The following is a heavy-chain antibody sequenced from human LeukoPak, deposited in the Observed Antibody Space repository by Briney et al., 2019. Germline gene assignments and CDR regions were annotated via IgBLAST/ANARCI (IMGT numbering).Heavy chain of an antibody. V-gene: IGHV1-69*05. Sequence: GASVKVSCKASGGTFSSYAISWVRQAPGQGLEWMGGIIPIFGTANYAQKFQGRVTITTDESTSTAYMELSSLRSEDTAVYYCARGRNLRYDSSLDVWGKGTTVTVSS. CDR1: GGTFSSYA. J-gene: IGHJ6*04. CDR2: IIPIFGTA. D-gene: IGHD3-22*01. CDR3: ARGRNLRYDSSLDV.